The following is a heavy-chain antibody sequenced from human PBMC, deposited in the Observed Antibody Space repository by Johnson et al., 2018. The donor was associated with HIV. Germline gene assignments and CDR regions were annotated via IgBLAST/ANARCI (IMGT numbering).Heavy chain of an antibody. Sequence: VQLVESGGGLVKPGGSLRLSCAASEFPLNIYWMNWVRQAPGKGLELVANIKEDGSEKYYVDSVEGRFTISRDNAKNSLYLQMNSLRAEDTAVYYCARERRYSSGWYRGDAFDIWGQGTMVTVSS. D-gene: IGHD6-19*01. CDR3: ARERRYSSGWYRGDAFDI. J-gene: IGHJ3*02. CDR2: IKEDGSEK. CDR1: EFPLNIYW. V-gene: IGHV3-7*05.